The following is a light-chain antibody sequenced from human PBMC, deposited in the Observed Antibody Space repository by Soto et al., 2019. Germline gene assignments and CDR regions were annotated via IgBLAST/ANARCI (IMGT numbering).Light chain of an antibody. V-gene: IGKV3-20*01. CDR1: QTVSSNY. Sequence: EIVLTQSPGTLSSSPGERVTLSCRASQTVSSNYLAWYQQKPGQAPRLLIYGVSSRATGIPDRFSGSGSGTDFTLTISRLEPEDLAVFYCQQYSDSTLTFGQGTKVDIK. CDR2: GVS. J-gene: IGKJ1*01. CDR3: QQYSDSTLT.